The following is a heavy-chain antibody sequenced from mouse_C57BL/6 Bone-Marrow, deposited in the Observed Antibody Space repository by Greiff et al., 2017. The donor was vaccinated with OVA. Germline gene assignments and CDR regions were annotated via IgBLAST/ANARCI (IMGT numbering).Heavy chain of an antibody. CDR1: GYTFTSYW. Sequence: QVQLQQPGAELVKPGASVKLSCKASGYTFTSYWMPWVKQRPGQGLEWIGMIHPNSGSTNYNEKFKSKATLTVDKSSSTAYMQLSSLTSEDPAVYYWAVYYWSRSFDYWGQGTTPTGSS. CDR3: AVYYWSRSFDY. CDR2: IHPNSGST. J-gene: IGHJ2*01. D-gene: IGHD1-1*01. V-gene: IGHV1-64*01.